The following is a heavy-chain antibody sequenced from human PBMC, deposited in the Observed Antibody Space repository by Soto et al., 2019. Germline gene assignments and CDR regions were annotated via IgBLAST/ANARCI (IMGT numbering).Heavy chain of an antibody. V-gene: IGHV3-48*01. CDR3: ARAMDYDFWSGYAFDY. Sequence: GGSLRLSCAASGFTFSSYAMSWVRQAPGKGLEWVSYISSSSSTIYYADSVKGRFTISRDNAKNSLYLQMNSLRAEDTAVYYCARAMDYDFWSGYAFDYWGQGTLVTVSS. D-gene: IGHD3-3*01. CDR1: GFTFSSYA. CDR2: ISSSSSTI. J-gene: IGHJ4*02.